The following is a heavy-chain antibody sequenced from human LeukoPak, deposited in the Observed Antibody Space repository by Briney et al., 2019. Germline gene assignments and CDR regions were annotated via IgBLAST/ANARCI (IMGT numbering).Heavy chain of an antibody. V-gene: IGHV3-23*01. J-gene: IGHJ4*02. CDR1: GFTFSSYA. CDR3: AIDRRNTTMVSYYFYY. D-gene: IGHD5-18*01. Sequence: GGSLRLSCVVSGFTFSSYAMSWVRQAPGKGLEWVSAIRGSGGSTYYADSVKGRFTISRDNSKNTLYLQMNSLRAEDTAVYYCAIDRRNTTMVSYYFYYWGQGTLVTVSS. CDR2: IRGSGGST.